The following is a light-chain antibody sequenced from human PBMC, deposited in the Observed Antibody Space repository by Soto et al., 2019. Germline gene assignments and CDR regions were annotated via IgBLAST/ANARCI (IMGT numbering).Light chain of an antibody. J-gene: IGLJ2*01. CDR2: SNN. V-gene: IGLV1-44*01. Sequence: QSVLTQPPSASGTPGQRVTISCSGSSSNIGSNTVNWYQQLPGTAPKLLIYSNNRRPSGVPARFSGSKSGTSASLAISGLQSEDEADYFCAAWDDSLNGVVFGGGTKVTVL. CDR1: SSNIGSNT. CDR3: AAWDDSLNGVV.